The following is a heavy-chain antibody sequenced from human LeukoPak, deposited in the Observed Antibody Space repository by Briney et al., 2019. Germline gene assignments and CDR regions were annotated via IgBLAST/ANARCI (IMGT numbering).Heavy chain of an antibody. CDR3: AREREPYYYDSSGYSHDAFDI. Sequence: ASVRVSCKASGYTFTDYYINWVRQAPGQGLEWVGWIAPHSGGTNYAQKFRGRITFTSDTSAMTAYMDLSSLSPDDTAVYYCAREREPYYYDSSGYSHDAFDIWGQGTMVTVSS. D-gene: IGHD3-22*01. CDR2: IAPHSGGT. CDR1: GYTFTDYY. V-gene: IGHV1-2*02. J-gene: IGHJ3*02.